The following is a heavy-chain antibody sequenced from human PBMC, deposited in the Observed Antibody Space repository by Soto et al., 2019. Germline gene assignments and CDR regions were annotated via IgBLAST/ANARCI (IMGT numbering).Heavy chain of an antibody. J-gene: IGHJ4*02. CDR3: ASWRKRGGFHY. Sequence: QVQLQESGPGLVKPSQTLSLTCTVSGGSISSGGYYWSWIRQHPGKGLEWIGYIYYSGSTYYNPSLKSRVTIAVDTAKNPVSLWLRSVTGADTAVYYCASWRKRGGFHYWGQGTLVTVSS. V-gene: IGHV4-31*03. CDR2: IYYSGST. CDR1: GGSISSGGYY.